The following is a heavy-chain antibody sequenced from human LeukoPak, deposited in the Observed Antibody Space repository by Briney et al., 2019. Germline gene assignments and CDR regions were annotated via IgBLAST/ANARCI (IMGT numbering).Heavy chain of an antibody. Sequence: SVKVSCKASGGTFSSYAISWVRQAPGQGLEWMGRIIPILGIANYAQKFQGRVTTTADKSTSTAYMELSSLRSEDTAVYYCARADYDSFDYWGQGTLVTVSS. D-gene: IGHD4-17*01. CDR3: ARADYDSFDY. V-gene: IGHV1-69*04. J-gene: IGHJ4*02. CDR1: GGTFSSYA. CDR2: IIPILGIA.